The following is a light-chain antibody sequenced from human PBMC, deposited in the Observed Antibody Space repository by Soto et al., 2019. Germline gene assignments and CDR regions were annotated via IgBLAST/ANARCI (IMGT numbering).Light chain of an antibody. J-gene: IGKJ1*01. V-gene: IGKV3-20*01. CDR1: QSFGGTS. CDR2: GAS. CDR3: QQYGSSPSGR. Sequence: EIVLTQSPGTLSLSPGEEATLSCRASQSFGGTSLAWYQQQPGQSPRLLIYGASSRATGIPDRFSGSGSGTDFTLTISRLEPEDFAVYYCQQYGSSPSGRFGQGTKVEIK.